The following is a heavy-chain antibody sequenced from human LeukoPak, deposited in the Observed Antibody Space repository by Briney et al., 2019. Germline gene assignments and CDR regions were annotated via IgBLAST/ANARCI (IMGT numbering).Heavy chain of an antibody. CDR3: ARGLDYYGSGSPGRDYYYYYMDV. Sequence: GASVKVSCKASGYTFTSYDINWVRQATGQGLEWMGWMNPNSGKTGYAQKFQGRVTMTRNTSISTAYMELSSLRSEDTAVYYCARGLDYYGSGSPGRDYYYYYMDVWGKGTTVTVSS. CDR1: GYTFTSYD. V-gene: IGHV1-8*01. D-gene: IGHD3-10*01. J-gene: IGHJ6*03. CDR2: MNPNSGKT.